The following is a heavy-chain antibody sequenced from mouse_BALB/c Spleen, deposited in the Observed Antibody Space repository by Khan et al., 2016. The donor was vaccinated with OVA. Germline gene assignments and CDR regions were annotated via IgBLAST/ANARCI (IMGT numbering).Heavy chain of an antibody. CDR1: GYTFTSYW. CDR2: INPSTGYT. CDR3: ARYKYGNHYYAMDY. D-gene: IGHD2-10*02. Sequence: QIQLVQSGAELAKPGASVKMSCKASGYTFTSYWMYWVKQRPGQGLEWIGYINPSTGYTEYNQKFKDKATLTADKSSSTAYMQLSSLASEDSAVYYCARYKYGNHYYAMDYWGQGTSVTVSS. V-gene: IGHV1-7*01. J-gene: IGHJ4*01.